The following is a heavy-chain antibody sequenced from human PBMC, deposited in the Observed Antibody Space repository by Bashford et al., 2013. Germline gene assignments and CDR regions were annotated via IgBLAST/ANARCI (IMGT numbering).Heavy chain of an antibody. Sequence: GGSLRLSCAASGFTFSNYNMNWVRQAPGKGLEWISYITGSGTTMYADSLEGRFTTSRDNAKNSVYLQMNSLRVEDTAVYYCVRDVWAVTYWYFDLWGRGTLVTVSS. CDR1: GFTFSNYN. D-gene: IGHD6-19*01. CDR3: VRDVWAVTYWYFDL. CDR2: ITGSGTTM. J-gene: IGHJ2*01. V-gene: IGHV3-48*04.